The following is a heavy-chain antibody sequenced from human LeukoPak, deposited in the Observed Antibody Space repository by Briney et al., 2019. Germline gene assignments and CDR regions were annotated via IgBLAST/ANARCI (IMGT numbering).Heavy chain of an antibody. CDR2: IKQDGSQK. V-gene: IGHV3-7*01. CDR3: ARGRQLVPGAFDI. J-gene: IGHJ3*02. Sequence: PGGSLRLSCAASGFTFSNAWMSWVRQAPGKGLEWVANIKQDGSQKYYVDSVKGRFNSSRDNAYTSLYPQRNSLRAEETAVYCCARGRQLVPGAFDIGGQGTMVTVSS. CDR1: GFTFSNAW. D-gene: IGHD6-6*01.